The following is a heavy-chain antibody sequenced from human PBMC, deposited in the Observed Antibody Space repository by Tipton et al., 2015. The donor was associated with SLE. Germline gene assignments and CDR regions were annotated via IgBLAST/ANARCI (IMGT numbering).Heavy chain of an antibody. J-gene: IGHJ2*01. CDR3: ARRPYWYFDV. CDR1: GGPIKSHF. V-gene: IGHV4-59*11. CDR2: FSGST. Sequence: TLSLTCTVSGGPIKSHFWSWIRQPPGKGLEWIGFSGSTNYNPSLKSRVTISVDMSKNQFSLKMSSVTAADTAVYYCARRPYWYFDVWGRGTLVTVSS.